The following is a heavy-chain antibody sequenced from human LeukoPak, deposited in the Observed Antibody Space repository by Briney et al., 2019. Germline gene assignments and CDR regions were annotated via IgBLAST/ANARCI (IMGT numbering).Heavy chain of an antibody. D-gene: IGHD5-12*01. CDR1: EFSFSRYA. Sequence: GGSLRLSCEASEFSFSRYALHWVRQAPGKGLEWVALISYDGSNEYYAESVEGRFTISRDNSKNTLFLQMNSLRPEDTAVYYCAKHIVGGYDWIYNSDYYYAMDVWGQGTTVTVSS. J-gene: IGHJ6*02. V-gene: IGHV3-30*04. CDR2: ISYDGSNE. CDR3: AKHIVGGYDWIYNSDYYYAMDV.